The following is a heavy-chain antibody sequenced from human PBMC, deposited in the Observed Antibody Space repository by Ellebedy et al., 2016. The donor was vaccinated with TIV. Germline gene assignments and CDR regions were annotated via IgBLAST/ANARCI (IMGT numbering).Heavy chain of an antibody. CDR2: TNSDGSAT. J-gene: IGHJ4*02. V-gene: IGHV3-74*01. D-gene: IGHD3-10*01. CDR3: ARGHHSRYYYSSPIDY. Sequence: GESLKISCAASGLTFSAHLMHWVRQAPGKGLVWVSYTNSDGSATNYADSVRGRFTISRDNARNTLFLQMNSLRPEDTAVYYCARGHHSRYYYSSPIDYWGQGTLVTVSS. CDR1: GLTFSAHL.